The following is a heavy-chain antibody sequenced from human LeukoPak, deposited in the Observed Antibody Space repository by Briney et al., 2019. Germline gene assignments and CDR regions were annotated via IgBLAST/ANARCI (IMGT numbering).Heavy chain of an antibody. V-gene: IGHV4-34*01. CDR3: ASLVFYYDSSGYKKGPFDY. CDR2: INHSGST. CDR1: GGSFSGYY. Sequence: PSETLSLTCAVYGGSFSGYYWSWIRQPPGKGLEWIGEINHSGSTNYNPSLKSRVTISVDTSKNQFSLKLSSVTAADTAVYYCASLVFYYDSSGYKKGPFDYWGQGTLVTVSS. D-gene: IGHD3-22*01. J-gene: IGHJ4*02.